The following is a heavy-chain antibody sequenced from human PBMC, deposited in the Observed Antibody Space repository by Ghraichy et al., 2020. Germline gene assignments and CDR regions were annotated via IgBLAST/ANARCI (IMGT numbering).Heavy chain of an antibody. V-gene: IGHV4-39*01. CDR3: ARLPYTSDWHRPYLDY. CDR1: GASISSSTGYY. CDR2: IFYSGST. Sequence: SETLSLTCSVSGASISSSTGYYWGWIRQPPGKEPEWIGNIFYSGSTYYNPSLKSQVTIYLDTSRNEFYLKLNSVTAADTAVFYCARLPYTSDWHRPYLDYWGQGTLVTVSS. J-gene: IGHJ4*02. D-gene: IGHD6-19*01.